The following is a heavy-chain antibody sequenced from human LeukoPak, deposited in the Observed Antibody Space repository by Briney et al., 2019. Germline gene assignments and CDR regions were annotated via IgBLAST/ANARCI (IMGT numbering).Heavy chain of an antibody. CDR3: AGTMVRGVIKRGAFDI. D-gene: IGHD3-10*01. V-gene: IGHV1-2*02. J-gene: IGHJ3*02. Sequence: ASVKVSCKASGYTFTGYYMHWVRQAPGQGLEWMGWFNPNSGGTNYAQKFQGRVTMTRDTSISTAYMELSRLRSDDTAVYYCAGTMVRGVIKRGAFDIWGQWRMVTVSS. CDR1: GYTFTGYY. CDR2: FNPNSGGT.